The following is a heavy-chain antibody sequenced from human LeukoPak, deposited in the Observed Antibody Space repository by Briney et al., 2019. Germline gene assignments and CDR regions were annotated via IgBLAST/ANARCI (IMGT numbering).Heavy chain of an antibody. D-gene: IGHD5-24*01. CDR3: ATHRDGYNYAFGI. V-gene: IGHV1-69*05. Sequence: SVKVSCKASGGTFSSYAISWVRQAPGQGLEWMGRIIPIFGTANYAQKFQGRVTITTDESTSTAYMELSSLRSEDTAVYYCATHRDGYNYAFGIWGQGTMVTVSS. CDR1: GGTFSSYA. CDR2: IIPIFGTA. J-gene: IGHJ3*02.